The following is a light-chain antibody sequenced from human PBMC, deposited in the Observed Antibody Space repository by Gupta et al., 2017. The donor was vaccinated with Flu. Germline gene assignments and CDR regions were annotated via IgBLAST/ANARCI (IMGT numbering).Light chain of an antibody. V-gene: IGKV1-8*01. CDR1: QGISSY. J-gene: IGKJ2*01. Sequence: SSFSASTGDRVTITCRASQGISSYLAWYQQKPGKAPKLLIYAASTLQSGVPSRFSGSGSGTDFTLTISCLQSEDFATYYCQQYYSYPPYTFGQGTKLEIK. CDR3: QQYYSYPPYT. CDR2: AAS.